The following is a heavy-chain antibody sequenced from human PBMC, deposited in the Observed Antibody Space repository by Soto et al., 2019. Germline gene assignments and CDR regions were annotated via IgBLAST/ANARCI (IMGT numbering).Heavy chain of an antibody. V-gene: IGHV3-21*01. Sequence: LRLSCTVSGFAFNNYGINWVRQAPGKGLEWVSSISKSDYTYYSDSVKGRFAISRDNAKNSVSLQMNTLRVEDTAVYYCAREDSIIIPAVSDFWGQGTLVTVSS. J-gene: IGHJ4*02. CDR3: AREDSIIIPAVSDF. CDR1: GFAFNNYG. D-gene: IGHD2-2*01. CDR2: ISKSDYT.